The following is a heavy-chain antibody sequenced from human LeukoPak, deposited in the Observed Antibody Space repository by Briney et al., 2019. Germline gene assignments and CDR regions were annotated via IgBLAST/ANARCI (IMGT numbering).Heavy chain of an antibody. V-gene: IGHV1-46*01. CDR2: INPSGGST. D-gene: IGHD3-22*01. J-gene: IGHJ5*02. CDR1: GYTFTSYY. CDR3: AREKTAYYYDSSGYYPRTHRWFNP. Sequence: ASVKVSCKASGYTFTSYYMHWVRQAPGQGLEWMGIINPSGGSTSYAQKFQGRVTMTRDTSTSTVYMELSSLRSEDTAVYYCAREKTAYYYDSSGYYPRTHRWFNPWGQGTLVTVSS.